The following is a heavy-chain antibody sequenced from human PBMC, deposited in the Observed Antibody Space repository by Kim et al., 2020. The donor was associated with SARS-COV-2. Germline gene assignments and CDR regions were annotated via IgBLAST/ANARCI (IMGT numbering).Heavy chain of an antibody. Sequence: ASVKVSCKTSGYTFILYYVHWVRQAPGQGLEWMGWINPNSGVTDYAQNFQGRVTMTRDTSISAAYMELSGLGFDDTAVYYCARGAAATTPKFDYWGQGSLVIVSS. V-gene: IGHV1-2*02. CDR3: ARGAAATTPKFDY. J-gene: IGHJ4*02. CDR2: INPNSGVT. CDR1: GYTFILYY. D-gene: IGHD1-26*01.